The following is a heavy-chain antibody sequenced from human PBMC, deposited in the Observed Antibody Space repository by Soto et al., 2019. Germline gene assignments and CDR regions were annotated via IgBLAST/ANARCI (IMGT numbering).Heavy chain of an antibody. V-gene: IGHV3-21*01. Sequence: GSLRLSCKASGFTFSSVSMNWVRQVPGKGLEWVASISSGSSDTWYDDSVKGRFIISRDNAQNSLFLQMNTLTPEDTAMYYCASVAYWGPGTQVTVSS. D-gene: IGHD5-12*01. CDR2: ISSGSSDT. CDR1: GFTFSSVS. J-gene: IGHJ4*02. CDR3: ASVAY.